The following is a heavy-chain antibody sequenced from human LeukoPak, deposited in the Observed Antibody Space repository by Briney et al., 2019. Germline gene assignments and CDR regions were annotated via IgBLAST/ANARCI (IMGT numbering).Heavy chain of an antibody. CDR1: AFTFSNYG. CDR2: IGYDGSHI. V-gene: IGHV3-30*02. CDR3: ARGDRDGYRLYYFDY. Sequence: GGSLRLSCAASAFTFSNYGVHWVRQAPGKGLEWVAFIGYDGSHIYYADSVKGRFTISRDNSKNTLYLQMNSLRAEDTAVYYCARGDRDGYRLYYFDYWGQGTLVTVSS. D-gene: IGHD5-24*01. J-gene: IGHJ4*02.